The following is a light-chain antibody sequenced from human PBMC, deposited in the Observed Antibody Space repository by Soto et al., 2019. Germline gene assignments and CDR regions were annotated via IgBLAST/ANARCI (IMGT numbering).Light chain of an antibody. V-gene: IGKV4-1*01. J-gene: IGKJ1*01. Sequence: DIVMTQSPDSLAVSLGERATINCNASQSXLYSSNNKNYLAWYQQKPGQPPKLLIYWASTRESGVPDRFSGSGSGTDFTLTISSLQAEDVAVYYCQQYYSTPWTFGQGTKVDIK. CDR1: QSXLYSSNNKNY. CDR2: WAS. CDR3: QQYYSTPWT.